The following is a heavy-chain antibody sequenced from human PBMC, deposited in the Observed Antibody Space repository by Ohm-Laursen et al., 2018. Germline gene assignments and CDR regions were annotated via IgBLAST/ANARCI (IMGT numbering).Heavy chain of an antibody. V-gene: IGHV3-9*01. CDR1: GFTFDDHA. CDR3: ARGAPFYGGFDY. CDR2: ISWNSGSI. J-gene: IGHJ4*02. Sequence: SLRLSCAASGFTFDDHAMHWVRQAPGKGLEWVSGISWNSGSIGYADSVKGRFTISRDNAKNELYLQMNGLRGEDTAVYYCARGAPFYGGFDYWGQGTLVTVSS. D-gene: IGHD4-17*01.